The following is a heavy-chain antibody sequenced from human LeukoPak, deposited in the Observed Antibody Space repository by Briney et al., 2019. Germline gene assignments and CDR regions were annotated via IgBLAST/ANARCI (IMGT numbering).Heavy chain of an antibody. V-gene: IGHV3-53*01. CDR1: GVTVSSNY. J-gene: IGHJ5*02. D-gene: IGHD6-19*01. Sequence: GGSLRLSCAASGVTVSSNYMSWVRQAPGKGLEWVSVIYSGDSTYYADSVKGRFTISRDNSRNTLYLQMNSLRAEDTAVYYCARDRIAVADNWFDPWGQGTLVTVSS. CDR2: IYSGDST. CDR3: ARDRIAVADNWFDP.